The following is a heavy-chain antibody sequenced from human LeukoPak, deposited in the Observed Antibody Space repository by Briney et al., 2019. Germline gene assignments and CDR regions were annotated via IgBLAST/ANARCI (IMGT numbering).Heavy chain of an antibody. CDR2: IYYSGST. J-gene: IGHJ4*02. V-gene: IGHV4-39*01. D-gene: IGHD6-13*01. CDR3: ASTSLAAAGSLNFDY. Sequence: SETLSLTCTVSGGSISSSSYYWGWIRQPPGKGLEWIGSIYYSGSTYYNPSLKSRVTISVDTSKNQFPLKLSSVTAADTAVYYCASTSLAAAGSLNFDYWGQGTLVTVSS. CDR1: GGSISSSSYY.